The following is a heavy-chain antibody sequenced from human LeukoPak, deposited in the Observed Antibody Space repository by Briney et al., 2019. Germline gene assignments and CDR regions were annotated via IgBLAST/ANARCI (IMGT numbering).Heavy chain of an antibody. V-gene: IGHV4-34*01. Sequence: PSETLSLTCAVYGGSFSGYYWSWIRQPPGKGLEWIGEINHSGSTNYNPSLKSRVTISVDTSKNQFSLKLSSVTAADTAVYYCARSPALGDYEPRRDVHDYWGQGALVTVSS. J-gene: IGHJ4*02. CDR3: ARSPALGDYEPRRDVHDY. D-gene: IGHD4-17*01. CDR1: GGSFSGYY. CDR2: INHSGST.